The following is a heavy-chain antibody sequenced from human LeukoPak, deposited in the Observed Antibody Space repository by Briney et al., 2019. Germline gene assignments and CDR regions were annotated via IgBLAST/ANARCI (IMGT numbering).Heavy chain of an antibody. J-gene: IGHJ4*02. CDR3: ARHPRPGYSSGPYYFDY. D-gene: IGHD6-19*01. Sequence: SETLSLTCTVSGGSISSSSYYWGWIRQPPGKGLEWIGEINHSGSTNYNPSLKSRVTISVDTSKNQFSLKLSSVTAADTAVYYCARHPRPGYSSGPYYFDYWGQGTLVTVSS. CDR1: GGSISSSSYY. V-gene: IGHV4-39*01. CDR2: INHSGST.